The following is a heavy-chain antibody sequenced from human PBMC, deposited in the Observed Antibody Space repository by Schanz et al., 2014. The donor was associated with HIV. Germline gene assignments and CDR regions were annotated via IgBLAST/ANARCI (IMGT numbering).Heavy chain of an antibody. J-gene: IGHJ4*02. V-gene: IGHV3-23*01. D-gene: IGHD3-22*01. Sequence: EVQLLESGGGLVQPGGSLRLSCRGSEFPFSHNAMTWVRQAPGKGLEWVSSISESGGRTYYADSVNGRFTISRDNSKNTLYLQMTTLRIDDTAVYYCAKPEYDSRGNSQSHFDYWGQGTLVTVSS. CDR3: AKPEYDSRGNSQSHFDY. CDR2: ISESGGRT. CDR1: EFPFSHNA.